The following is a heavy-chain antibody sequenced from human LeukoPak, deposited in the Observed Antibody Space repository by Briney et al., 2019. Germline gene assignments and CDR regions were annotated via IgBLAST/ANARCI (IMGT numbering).Heavy chain of an antibody. Sequence: SSETLSLTCTVSGGSISSYYWSWIRQPAGKGLEWIGRIYTSGSTNYNPSLKSRVTMSVDTSKNQFPLKLSSVTAADTAVYYCARDKGGRPLNWFDPWGQGTLVTVSS. V-gene: IGHV4-4*07. J-gene: IGHJ5*02. CDR2: IYTSGST. D-gene: IGHD2-15*01. CDR1: GGSISSYY. CDR3: ARDKGGRPLNWFDP.